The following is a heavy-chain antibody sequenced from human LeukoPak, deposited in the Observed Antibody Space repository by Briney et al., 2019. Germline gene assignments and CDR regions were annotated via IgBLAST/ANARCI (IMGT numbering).Heavy chain of an antibody. D-gene: IGHD6-13*01. CDR3: AKEYSSSWYYFDY. Sequence: GGSLRLSCAASGFTFDDYAMHWVWQAPGKGLEWVSGISWNSGSIGYADSVKGRFTISRDNAKNSLYLQMNSLRAEDTALYYCAKEYSSSWYYFDYWGQGTLVTVSS. J-gene: IGHJ4*02. V-gene: IGHV3-9*01. CDR1: GFTFDDYA. CDR2: ISWNSGSI.